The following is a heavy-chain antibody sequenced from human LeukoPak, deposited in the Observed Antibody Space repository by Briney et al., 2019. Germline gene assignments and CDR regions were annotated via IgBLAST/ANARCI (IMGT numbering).Heavy chain of an antibody. Sequence: GGSLRLSCVASGFAFSSYNMHWVRQAPGKGLEYVSFIGPTGGGAVYANSVKGRFSISRDNSKNTVYLQMGSLRLEDTGIYYCARRGGAVAYDYWGQGTLVTVSS. CDR1: GFAFSSYN. J-gene: IGHJ4*02. CDR2: IGPTGGGA. CDR3: ARRGGAVAYDY. D-gene: IGHD6-19*01. V-gene: IGHV3-64*01.